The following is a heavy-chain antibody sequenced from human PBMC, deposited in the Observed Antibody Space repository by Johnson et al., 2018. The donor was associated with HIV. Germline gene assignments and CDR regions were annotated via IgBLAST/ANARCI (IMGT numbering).Heavy chain of an antibody. Sequence: QMQLVESGGGVVQPERSLRLSCAASGFTFSTYAMHWVRQAPGKGLEWVACISYDGRNKHYAGSVKVRFTISRDNAENSLYLQMNSLRAEDTAVYYCARGQLQWPASVNDGFDIWGQGTMVTVSS. J-gene: IGHJ3*02. V-gene: IGHV3-30*04. CDR1: GFTFSTYA. D-gene: IGHD6-19*01. CDR2: ISYDGRNK. CDR3: ARGQLQWPASVNDGFDI.